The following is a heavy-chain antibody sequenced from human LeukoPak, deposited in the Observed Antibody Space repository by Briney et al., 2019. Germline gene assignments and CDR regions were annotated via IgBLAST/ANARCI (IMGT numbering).Heavy chain of an antibody. V-gene: IGHV4-61*02. J-gene: IGHJ5*02. CDR1: GGFISSGTHY. Sequence: PSQTLSLTCDVSGGFISSGTHYWTWIRQPVGKGLEWLGRIFTSGRPAYNSSLKSRVTISVDTSKNQFSLKLSSVTAADTAVYYCASFRQNWFDPWGQGTLVTVSS. CDR3: ASFRQNWFDP. CDR2: IFTSGRP.